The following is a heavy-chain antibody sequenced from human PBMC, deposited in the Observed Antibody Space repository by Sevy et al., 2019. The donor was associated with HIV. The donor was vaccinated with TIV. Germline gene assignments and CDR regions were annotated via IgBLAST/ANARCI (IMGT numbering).Heavy chain of an antibody. J-gene: IGHJ4*02. D-gene: IGHD6-19*01. CDR3: AKDREQWPPYYFDY. Sequence: GGSLRLSCGASGFTFSSYAMSWVRQAPGKGLEWVSSISDSGSSTYYADSVKGRFTISRDNSKNTLYLQMNSLRAEDTAIYYCAKDREQWPPYYFDYWGQGALVTVSS. CDR1: GFTFSSYA. V-gene: IGHV3-23*01. CDR2: ISDSGSST.